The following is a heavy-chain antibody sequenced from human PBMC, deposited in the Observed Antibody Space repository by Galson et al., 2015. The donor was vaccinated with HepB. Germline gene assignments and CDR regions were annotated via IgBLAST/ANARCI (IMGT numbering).Heavy chain of an antibody. V-gene: IGHV1-3*01. CDR1: GYTFTSYA. CDR3: ARANRWESYYDY. Sequence: SVKVSCKASGYTFTSYALHWVRQAPGQRLEWMGWINGGNGNTEYSQKFQGRVTISRDTSASTAYMELSSLRSEDTAVYYCARANRWESYYDYWGQRTLVTVSS. CDR2: INGGNGNT. D-gene: IGHD1-26*01. J-gene: IGHJ4*02.